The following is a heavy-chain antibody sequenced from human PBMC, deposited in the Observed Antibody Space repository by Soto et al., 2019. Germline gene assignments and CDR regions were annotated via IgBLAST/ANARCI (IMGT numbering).Heavy chain of an antibody. CDR1: GYTFTSYA. CDR2: INAGNGNT. J-gene: IGHJ5*02. Sequence: ASVKVSCKASGYTFTSYAMHWVRQAPGQRLEWMGWINAGNGNTKYSQKFQGRVTITRDTSASTAYMELSSLRSEDTAVYYCARESKAFESSTMFDPWGQGTLVTVSS. V-gene: IGHV1-3*01. CDR3: ARESKAFESSTMFDP. D-gene: IGHD6-6*01.